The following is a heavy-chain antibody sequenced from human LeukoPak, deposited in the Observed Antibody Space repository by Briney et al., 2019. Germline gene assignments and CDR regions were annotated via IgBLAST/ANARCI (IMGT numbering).Heavy chain of an antibody. CDR2: INHSGST. V-gene: IGHV4-34*01. J-gene: IGHJ5*02. CDR1: SGSFSGYY. Sequence: KPSETLSLTCAVYSGSFSGYYWSWIRQPPGKGLEWIGEINHSGSTNYNPSLKSRVTISVDTSKNQFSLKLSSVTAADTAVYYCARAEDYGDSPRGANWFDPWGQGTLVTVSS. CDR3: ARAEDYGDSPRGANWFDP. D-gene: IGHD4-17*01.